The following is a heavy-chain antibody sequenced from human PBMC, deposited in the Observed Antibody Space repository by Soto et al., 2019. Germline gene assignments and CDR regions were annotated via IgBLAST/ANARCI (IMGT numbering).Heavy chain of an antibody. J-gene: IGHJ5*02. Sequence: SETLSLTCTVSGGSISSYYWSWIRQPPGKGLEWIGYIYYSGSTNYNPSLKSRVTISVDTSKNQFSLKPSSVTAADTAVYYCARGEITMVRGVIIDLNWFDPWGQGTLVTVSS. CDR1: GGSISSYY. CDR2: IYYSGST. D-gene: IGHD3-10*01. CDR3: ARGEITMVRGVIIDLNWFDP. V-gene: IGHV4-59*01.